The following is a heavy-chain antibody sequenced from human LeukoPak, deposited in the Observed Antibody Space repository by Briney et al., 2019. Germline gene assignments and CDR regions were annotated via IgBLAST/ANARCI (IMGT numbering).Heavy chain of an antibody. V-gene: IGHV3-23*01. CDR2: ISGSGGST. CDR3: ANHLQDYGDYFYWYFDL. J-gene: IGHJ2*01. D-gene: IGHD4-17*01. CDR1: GFTFSSYA. Sequence: SGGSLRLSCAASGFTFSSYAKSWVRQAPGKGLEWVSAISGSGGSTYYADSVKGRFTISRDNSKNTLYLQMNSLRAEDTALYYCANHLQDYGDYFYWYFDLWGRGTLVTVSS.